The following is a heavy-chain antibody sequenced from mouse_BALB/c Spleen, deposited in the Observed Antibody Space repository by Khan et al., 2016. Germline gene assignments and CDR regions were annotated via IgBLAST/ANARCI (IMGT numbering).Heavy chain of an antibody. D-gene: IGHD1-1*01. V-gene: IGHV1-63*02. Sequence: QVQLQQSGAELVRPGTSVKISCKASGYTFTNYWLGWVKQRPGHGLEWIGDIYPGGGYTNYNEKFKDKATLTADTSSSTAYMQLSSLTSEDSAVYFCARFYYGSSYWYFDVWGAGTTVTVSS. CDR1: GYTFTNYW. CDR2: IYPGGGYT. CDR3: ARFYYGSSYWYFDV. J-gene: IGHJ1*01.